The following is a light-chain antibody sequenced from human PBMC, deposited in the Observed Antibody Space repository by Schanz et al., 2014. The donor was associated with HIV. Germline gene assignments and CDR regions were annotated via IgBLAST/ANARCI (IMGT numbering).Light chain of an antibody. V-gene: IGKV1-39*01. CDR2: DGS. J-gene: IGKJ4*01. CDR3: QQAYDPPFT. CDR1: ENINTY. Sequence: DIQMTQSPASLSASLGARVTITCRARENINTYVNWYQHKPGKAPNLLMYDGSTPQSGVPSRFSGRGSGTDFALTITSVQPEDFATYYCQQAYDPPFTFGGGTKVE.